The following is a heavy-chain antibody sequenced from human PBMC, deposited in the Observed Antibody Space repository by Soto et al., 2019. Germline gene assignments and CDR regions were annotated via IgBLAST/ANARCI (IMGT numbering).Heavy chain of an antibody. CDR3: ARLKTGSGSPYYYGMDV. V-gene: IGHV4-4*02. D-gene: IGHD1-26*01. J-gene: IGHJ6*02. CDR2: VFHSGTT. CDR1: RDSITNGHW. Sequence: SETLPLTCAVSRDSITNGHWWTWVRQPPGKGLEWIGEVFHSGTTNLNPSLKSRVTMSVDKSKNHFSLNLTSVTAADTAVFYCARLKTGSGSPYYYGMDVWGQGTTVT.